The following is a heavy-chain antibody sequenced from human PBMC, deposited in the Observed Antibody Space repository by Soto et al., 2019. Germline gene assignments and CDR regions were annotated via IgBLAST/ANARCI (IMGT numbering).Heavy chain of an antibody. Sequence: GGSLRLSCAASEFTFNSYAMNWVRQAPGKGLEWVSAISRSGGSTYYAESVKGRFTISRDNSKNTLYLLMNSLRAEDTAVYYCAKDDARPDSAFDIWGQGTMVTVS. D-gene: IGHD3-22*01. CDR1: EFTFNSYA. V-gene: IGHV3-23*01. CDR3: AKDDARPDSAFDI. J-gene: IGHJ3*02. CDR2: ISRSGGST.